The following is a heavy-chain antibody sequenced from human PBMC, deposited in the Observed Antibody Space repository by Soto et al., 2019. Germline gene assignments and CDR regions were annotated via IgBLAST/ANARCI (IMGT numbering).Heavy chain of an antibody. Sequence: GASVKVSCKASGYTFTSYAMHWVRQAPGQRLEWMGWINAGNGNTKYSQKFQGRVTITRDTSASTAYMELSSLRSEDTAVYYCARGRITIFGVVPGNWFDPWGQGTLVTVSS. V-gene: IGHV1-3*01. CDR2: INAGNGNT. D-gene: IGHD3-3*01. CDR1: GYTFTSYA. CDR3: ARGRITIFGVVPGNWFDP. J-gene: IGHJ5*02.